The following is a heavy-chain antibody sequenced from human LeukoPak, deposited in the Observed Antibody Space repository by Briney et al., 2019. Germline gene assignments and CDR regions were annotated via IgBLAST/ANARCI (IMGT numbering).Heavy chain of an antibody. CDR1: GYTFTGYY. CDR3: ARARQRDSNYVGY. V-gene: IGHV1-2*02. CDR2: INPNSGGT. D-gene: IGHD6-25*01. Sequence: ASVKVCCKASGYTFTGYYMHWVRQAPGQGLEWMGWINPNSGGTNYAQKFQGRVTMTRDTSISTAYMELSRLRSDDTAVYYCARARQRDSNYVGYWGQGTLVTVSS. J-gene: IGHJ4*02.